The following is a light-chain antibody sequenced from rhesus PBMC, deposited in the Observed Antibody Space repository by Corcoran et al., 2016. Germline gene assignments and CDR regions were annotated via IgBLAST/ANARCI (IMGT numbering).Light chain of an antibody. CDR3: QHYYSTPYS. CDR2: EAS. J-gene: IGKJ2*01. CDR1: QGITND. Sequence: DIQMTQSPSSLSASVGDRVTITCRASQGITNDLVWYQQQPGETPKLLFYEASSLQSGIPSRFSGSGSGTDFTLTISSLQPEDFATYYCQHYYSTPYSFGQGTKVEIK. V-gene: IGKV1-25*01.